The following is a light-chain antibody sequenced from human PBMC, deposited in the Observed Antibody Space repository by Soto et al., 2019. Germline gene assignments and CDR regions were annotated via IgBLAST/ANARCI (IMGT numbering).Light chain of an antibody. V-gene: IGLV2-14*01. CDR1: SRDIGTYDY. CDR2: DVN. CDR3: SSWTTSSTLV. J-gene: IGLJ2*01. Sequence: QSALTQPASMSGSPGQSITISCTGTSRDIGTYDYVSWYQQHPGKAPKLMIYDVNNRPSGVSNRFSGSKSGNTASLTISGLQAEDETDYYCSSWTTSSTLVFGGGTKLTVL.